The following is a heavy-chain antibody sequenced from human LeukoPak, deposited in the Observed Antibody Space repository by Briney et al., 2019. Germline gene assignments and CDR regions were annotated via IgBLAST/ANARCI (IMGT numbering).Heavy chain of an antibody. D-gene: IGHD2-15*01. V-gene: IGHV3-21*01. Sequence: GGSLRLSCAASGFTFSSYSMNWVCQAPGRGREWVSSISSSSSYIYYADSVKGRFTISRDNAKNSLYLQVNSLRAEDTAVYYGASCWSGGSCYYYYGMDVWGQGTTVTVSS. CDR3: ASCWSGGSCYYYYGMDV. CDR1: GFTFSSYS. CDR2: ISSSSSYI. J-gene: IGHJ6*02.